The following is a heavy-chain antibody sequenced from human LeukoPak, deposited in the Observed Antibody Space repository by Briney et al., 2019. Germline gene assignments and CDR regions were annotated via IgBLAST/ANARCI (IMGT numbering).Heavy chain of an antibody. CDR3: FSGSYLSTRPPQTDY. Sequence: GRSLRLSCAASGFTFSNYGMHWVRQAPGKGLEWVAVISFDGSHEFYADSVKGRFTISRDNSKNTLYLQMNSLRADDTAIYYAFSGSYLSTRPPQTDYWGQGTLVTVSS. CDR2: ISFDGSHE. CDR1: GFTFSNYG. V-gene: IGHV3-30*03. J-gene: IGHJ4*02. D-gene: IGHD1-26*01.